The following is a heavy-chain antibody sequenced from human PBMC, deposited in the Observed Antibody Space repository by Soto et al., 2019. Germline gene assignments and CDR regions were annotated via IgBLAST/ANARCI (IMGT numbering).Heavy chain of an antibody. D-gene: IGHD2-21*02. V-gene: IGHV4-34*01. CDR1: GGSFSGYY. CDR2: INHSGST. Sequence: SETLSLTCAVYGGSFSGYYWSWIRQPPGKGLEWIGEINHSGSTNYNPSLKSRVTISVDTSKNQFSLKLTSVAAADTAVYYCARVGPSFCGGDDCYSGGVCIDSWGQGTLVTVSS. J-gene: IGHJ4*02. CDR3: ARVGPSFCGGDDCYSGGVCIDS.